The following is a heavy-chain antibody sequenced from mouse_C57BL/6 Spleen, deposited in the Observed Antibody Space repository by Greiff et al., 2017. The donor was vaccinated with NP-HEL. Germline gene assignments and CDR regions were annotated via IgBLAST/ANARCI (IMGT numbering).Heavy chain of an antibody. D-gene: IGHD1-1*01. Sequence: QVQLQQSGAELAKPGASVTLSCKASGYTFTSSWMHWVKQRPGPGLEWIGYINPSSGYTKYNQKFKDKATLTADKSSSTAYMQLSSLTYEDSAVYYCASTVVDNFDVWGTGTTVTVSS. CDR2: INPSSGYT. V-gene: IGHV1-7*01. CDR3: ASTVVDNFDV. J-gene: IGHJ1*03. CDR1: GYTFTSSW.